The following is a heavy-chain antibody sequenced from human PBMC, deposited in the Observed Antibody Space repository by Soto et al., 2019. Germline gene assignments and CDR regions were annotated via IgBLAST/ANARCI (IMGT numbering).Heavy chain of an antibody. CDR2: IIPIFGTA. CDR3: ARGRMPNTNYYYYGMDV. V-gene: IGHV1-69*01. J-gene: IGHJ6*02. CDR1: GGTFSSYA. Sequence: QVQLVQSGAEVKKPGSSVKVSCKASGGTFSSYAISWVRQAPGQGLEWMEGIIPIFGTANYAQKFQGRVTITADESTSTAYMELSSLRSEDTAVYYCARGRMPNTNYYYYGMDVWGQGTTVTVSS. D-gene: IGHD2-2*01.